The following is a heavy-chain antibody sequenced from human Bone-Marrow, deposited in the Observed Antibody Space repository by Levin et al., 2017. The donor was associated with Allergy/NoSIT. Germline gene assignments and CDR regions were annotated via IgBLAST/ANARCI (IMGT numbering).Heavy chain of an antibody. V-gene: IGHV3-74*01. CDR3: TRGSLAPGMDS. J-gene: IGHJ4*02. Sequence: QAGGSLRLSCAASGFTFSSHWMHWVRQVPGKGPVWVSNIAGDGSRTNYADSVRGRFTISRDNAKGTLYLQMNSLRAEDTAVYYCTRGSLAPGMDSWGQGTLVTVSS. CDR2: IAGDGSRT. CDR1: GFTFSSHW.